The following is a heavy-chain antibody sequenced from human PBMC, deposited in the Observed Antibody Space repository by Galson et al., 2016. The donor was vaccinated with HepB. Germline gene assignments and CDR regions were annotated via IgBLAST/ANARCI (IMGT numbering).Heavy chain of an antibody. D-gene: IGHD1-1*01. V-gene: IGHV1-69-2*01. CDR2: VDPEDGAT. CDR1: GYTFTDSY. J-gene: IGHJ6*01. CDR3: ATGKARRVRQIDYHYYGMDV. Sequence: VKVSCKVSGYTFTDSYIHWVQQAPGKGLEWMGLVDPEDGATIYAEKFQDRVTISADTSTDKAYMELSSLRSEDTAVYYCATGKARRVRQIDYHYYGMDVTGEGTVVT.